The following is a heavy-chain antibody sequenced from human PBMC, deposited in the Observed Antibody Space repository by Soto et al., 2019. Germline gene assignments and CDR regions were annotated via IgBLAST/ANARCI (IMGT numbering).Heavy chain of an antibody. D-gene: IGHD2-2*01. Sequence: GGSLRLSCAASGFTFSSYVMSWVRQAPGKGLEWVSAISGSGGSTYYADSVKGRFTISRDNSKNTLYLQMNSLRAEDTAVYYCAKVEDIVVVPAATIDYWGQGTLVTVSS. V-gene: IGHV3-23*01. CDR2: ISGSGGST. J-gene: IGHJ4*02. CDR1: GFTFSSYV. CDR3: AKVEDIVVVPAATIDY.